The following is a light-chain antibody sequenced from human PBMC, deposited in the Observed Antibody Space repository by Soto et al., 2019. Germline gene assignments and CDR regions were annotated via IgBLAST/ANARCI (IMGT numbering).Light chain of an antibody. CDR3: SSYTSRSTLV. CDR2: EVS. Sequence: QSVLTQPASVSGSPGQSITISCTGTSSDVGGYNYVSWYQQHPGKAPKLMIYEVSNRHSGVSNRFSGSKSGNTASLTISGLQAEDEADYYCSSYTSRSTLVFGTGTKLTVL. CDR1: SSDVGGYNY. V-gene: IGLV2-14*01. J-gene: IGLJ1*01.